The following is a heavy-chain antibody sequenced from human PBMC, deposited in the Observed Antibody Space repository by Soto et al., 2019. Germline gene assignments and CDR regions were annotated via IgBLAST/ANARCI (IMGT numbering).Heavy chain of an antibody. CDR1: GYTFTGYY. Sequence: ASVKVSCKASGYTFTGYYMHWVRQAPGQGLEWMGWINPNSGGTNYAQKFQGWVTMTRDTSISTAYMELSRLRSDDTAVYYCARDTAPTYHTGGYSSSFDYWGQGTLVTVSS. V-gene: IGHV1-2*04. CDR2: INPNSGGT. J-gene: IGHJ4*02. D-gene: IGHD6-6*01. CDR3: ARDTAPTYHTGGYSSSFDY.